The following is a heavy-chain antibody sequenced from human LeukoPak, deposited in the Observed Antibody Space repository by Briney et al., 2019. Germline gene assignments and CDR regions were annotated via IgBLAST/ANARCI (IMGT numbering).Heavy chain of an antibody. D-gene: IGHD6-19*01. J-gene: IGHJ6*02. CDR3: AREGIAVAGTPGYYYGMDV. V-gene: IGHV3-11*06. CDR2: ISCSSSYT. CDR1: GFTFSDYY. Sequence: GGSLRLSCAASGFTFSDYYMRWIRQAPGKGLEWVSYISCSSSYTNYADSVKGRFTISRDNAKNSLYLQMNSLRAEDTAVYYCAREGIAVAGTPGYYYGMDVWGQGTTVTVSS.